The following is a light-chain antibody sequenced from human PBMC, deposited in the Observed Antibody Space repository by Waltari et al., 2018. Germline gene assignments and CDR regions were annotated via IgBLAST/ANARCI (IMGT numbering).Light chain of an antibody. CDR2: KAV. J-gene: IGKJ1*01. V-gene: IGKV1-5*03. Sequence: DIQMTQSPSSLSASVGDRVTITCRATESINTWLAWYQQKPGKAPKLLIYKAVNLESGVPSRFSGSGSGTEFTLSISNLQPDDFATYYCQQYKRPPWTFGQGTKVDI. CDR3: QQYKRPPWT. CDR1: ESINTW.